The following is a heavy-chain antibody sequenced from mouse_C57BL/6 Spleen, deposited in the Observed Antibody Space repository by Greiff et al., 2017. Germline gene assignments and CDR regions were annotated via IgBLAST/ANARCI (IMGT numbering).Heavy chain of an antibody. CDR2: IYPGDGDT. D-gene: IGHD1-1*01. V-gene: IGHV1-82*01. J-gene: IGHJ1*03. CDR3: ASFGTVVAYWYFDV. Sequence: VQLQQSGPELVKPGASVKISCKASGYAFSSSWMNWVKQRPGKGLEWIGRIYPGDGDTNYNGKFKGKATLTADKSSSKAYMQLSSLTSEDSAVYFCASFGTVVAYWYFDVWGTGTTVTVSS. CDR1: GYAFSSSW.